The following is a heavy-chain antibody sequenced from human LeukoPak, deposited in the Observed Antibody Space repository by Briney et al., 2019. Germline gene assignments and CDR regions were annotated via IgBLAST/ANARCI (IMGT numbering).Heavy chain of an antibody. D-gene: IGHD2-15*01. CDR3: ATSSGYCSGGSCPDY. V-gene: IGHV3-43D*04. Sequence: GGSLGLSCVASGFTLVDYAMYWVRQAPGRGLGWVSFISWDGGTTYYADSVKGRFTISRDNSKNTLYLQINSLRAEDTALYYCATSSGYCSGGSCPDYWGQGTLVTVSS. CDR2: ISWDGGTT. J-gene: IGHJ4*02. CDR1: GFTLVDYA.